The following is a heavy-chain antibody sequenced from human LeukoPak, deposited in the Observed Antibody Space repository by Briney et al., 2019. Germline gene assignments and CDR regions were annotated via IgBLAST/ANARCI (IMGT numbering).Heavy chain of an antibody. V-gene: IGHV3-23*01. CDR3: VKLVVSTEYYFDY. CDR2: IGSTSAYS. CDR1: TFTFSGQA. Sequence: PGGSLRLSCAASTFTFSGQAMGWVRQAPGKGLEWVSVIGSTSAYSYYSDSVRGRFIISRDNSKSTLYLQMNSLRAEDTAIYYCVKLVVSTEYYFDYWGQGTLVTVSA. D-gene: IGHD5/OR15-5a*01. J-gene: IGHJ4*02.